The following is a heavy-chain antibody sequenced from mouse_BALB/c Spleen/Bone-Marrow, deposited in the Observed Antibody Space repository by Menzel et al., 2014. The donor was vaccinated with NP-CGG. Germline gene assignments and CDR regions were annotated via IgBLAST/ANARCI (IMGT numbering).Heavy chain of an antibody. Sequence: EVQLQQSGAELVKPGASVKLSCTASGFNIKDTYMHWVKQRPEQGLEWIGRIDPANGNTKYDPKFQGKATITADTSSNTAYLQRSSLTSEDTAVYYCARGLLQYYYAVDYWGQGTSVTVSS. V-gene: IGHV14-3*02. CDR2: IDPANGNT. D-gene: IGHD2-3*01. CDR3: ARGLLQYYYAVDY. CDR1: GFNIKDTY. J-gene: IGHJ4*01.